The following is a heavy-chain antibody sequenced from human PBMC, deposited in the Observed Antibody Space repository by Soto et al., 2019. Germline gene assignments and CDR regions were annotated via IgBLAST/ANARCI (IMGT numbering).Heavy chain of an antibody. CDR2: IYYSGST. D-gene: IGHD3-3*01. CDR1: GGSISSGDYY. CDR3: ARGERSGYYQVSPRLDY. V-gene: IGHV4-30-4*01. Sequence: PSETLSLTCTVSGGSISSGDYYWSWIRQPPGKGLEWIGYIYYSGSTYYNPSLKSRVTISVDTSKNQFSLELSSVTAADTAVYYCARGERSGYYQVSPRLDYWGQGTLVTVSS. J-gene: IGHJ4*02.